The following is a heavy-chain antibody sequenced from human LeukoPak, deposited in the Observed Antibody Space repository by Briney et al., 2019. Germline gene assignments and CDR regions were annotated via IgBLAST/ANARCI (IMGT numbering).Heavy chain of an antibody. V-gene: IGHV1-2*06. CDR2: INPNSGGT. CDR1: GNTFPAYY. CDR3: ASDQAGSVNSFDP. J-gene: IGHJ5*02. Sequence: ASVKVSCKASGNTFPAYYIHWVRQAPGQGLEWMGRINPNSGGTDYAQNFRGRVTLTRDTSISTAYMDPTRLRSDDTAVYYCASDQAGSVNSFDPWGQGTLVTVSS.